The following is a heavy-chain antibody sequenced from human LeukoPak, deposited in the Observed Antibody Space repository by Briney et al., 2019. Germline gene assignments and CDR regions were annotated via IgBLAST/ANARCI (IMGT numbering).Heavy chain of an antibody. CDR3: AKAPYNYEKINYYYYMDV. CDR1: GFTFSSYA. Sequence: GGSLRLSCAASGFTFSSYAMSWVRQAPGKGLEWVSVISDNGDNTYYADSVKGRFTISRDNSKNTLYLQMNSLRAEDTAVYNCAKAPYNYEKINYYYYMDVWGKGTTVTVSS. J-gene: IGHJ6*03. D-gene: IGHD5-18*01. V-gene: IGHV3-23*01. CDR2: ISDNGDNT.